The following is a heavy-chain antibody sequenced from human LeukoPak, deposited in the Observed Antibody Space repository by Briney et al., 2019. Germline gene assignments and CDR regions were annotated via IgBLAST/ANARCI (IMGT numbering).Heavy chain of an antibody. J-gene: IGHJ5*02. D-gene: IGHD2-15*01. V-gene: IGHV4-30-4*01. CDR1: GGSISSGDYY. CDR3: AREVPATATSNWSDP. CDR2: IYYSGST. Sequence: PSQTLSLTCTVSGGSISSGDYYWSWIRQPPGKGLEWIGYIYYSGSTYYNPSLKSRVTISVDTSKNQFSLKLSSVTAADTAVYYCAREVPATATSNWSDPWGQGTLVTVSS.